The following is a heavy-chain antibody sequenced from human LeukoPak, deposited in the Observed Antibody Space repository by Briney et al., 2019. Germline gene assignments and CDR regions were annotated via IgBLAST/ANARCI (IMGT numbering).Heavy chain of an antibody. CDR3: ARAFDSGYYYFDY. CDR1: GFTFSSYA. Sequence: GGSLRLSCAASGFTFSSYAMSWVRQAPGKGLEWVSAISGSGGSTYYADSVKGRFTISRRNSKNTLYLQMNSLRAEDTAVYYCARAFDSGYYYFDYWGQGTLVTVSS. CDR2: ISGSGGST. J-gene: IGHJ4*02. D-gene: IGHD3-22*01. V-gene: IGHV3-23*01.